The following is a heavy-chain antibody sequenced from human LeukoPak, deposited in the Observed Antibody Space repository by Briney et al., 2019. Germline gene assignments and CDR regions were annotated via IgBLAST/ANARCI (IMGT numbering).Heavy chain of an antibody. Sequence: SETLSLTCAVYGGSFSDYYWTWIRQPPGKGLEWIGEINHRGSINYNPSLKSRVTISVDTSKNQFSLKLSSVTAADTAVYYCVVLWFGELKYWGQGTLVTVSS. CDR1: GGSFSDYY. CDR2: INHRGSI. J-gene: IGHJ4*02. CDR3: VVLWFGELKY. V-gene: IGHV4-34*01. D-gene: IGHD3-10*01.